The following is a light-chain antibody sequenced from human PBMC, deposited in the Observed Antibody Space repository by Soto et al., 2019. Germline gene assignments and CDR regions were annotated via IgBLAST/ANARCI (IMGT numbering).Light chain of an antibody. V-gene: IGKV1-27*01. J-gene: IGKJ1*01. CDR2: GAS. CDR1: QDIYTY. CDR3: QHYNKAPWT. Sequence: IQMTQSPSSLSASVGDRVTITCRASQDIYTYLAWYQHRPGEAPELLIYGASTLQAGVPSRFSGGGSGTHFVLTISSLQPEDVATYYCQHYNKAPWTFGQGTKV.